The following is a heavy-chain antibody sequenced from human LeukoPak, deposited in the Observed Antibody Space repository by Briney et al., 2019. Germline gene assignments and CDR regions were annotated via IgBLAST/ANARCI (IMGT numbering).Heavy chain of an antibody. D-gene: IGHD1-1*01. CDR1: GFTFSNYA. CDR2: ISSTSAST. CDR3: AKSAVVRETTGTFDY. Sequence: GGSLRLSCAASGFTFSNYAMNWVRQAPGRGLEWVSGISSTSASTYYIDSVKGRFTISRDNSKNTLYLQMNSLGAEDTAVYYCAKSAVVRETTGTFDYWGQGTLVTVSS. V-gene: IGHV3-23*01. J-gene: IGHJ4*02.